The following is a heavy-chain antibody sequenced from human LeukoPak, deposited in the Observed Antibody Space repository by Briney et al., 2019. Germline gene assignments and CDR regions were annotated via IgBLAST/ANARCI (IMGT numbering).Heavy chain of an antibody. D-gene: IGHD6-19*01. V-gene: IGHV3-23*01. CDR2: ISGSGDST. CDR3: AKASSGCLSCYFDY. CDR1: GFTFSSYA. J-gene: IGHJ4*02. Sequence: GGSLRLSCAASGFTFSSYAMSWVRQAPGKGPEWVSGISGSGDSTYYADSVKGRFTISRDNSKNTLYLQMNSLRAEDTAIYYCAKASSGCLSCYFDYWGQGTLVSVSS.